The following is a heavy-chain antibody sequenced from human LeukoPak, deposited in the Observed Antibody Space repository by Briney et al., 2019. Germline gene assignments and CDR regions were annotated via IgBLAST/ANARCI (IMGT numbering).Heavy chain of an antibody. Sequence: GGSLRLSCAASGFTVSSNYMSWVRQAPGKGLEWVSVIYSGGSTYYADSVKGRFTISRDNSKNTLYLQMNSLRAEDTAVYYCASGSRLWFGELFPFDYWGQGTLVTVSS. D-gene: IGHD3-10*01. CDR2: IYSGGST. CDR3: ASGSRLWFGELFPFDY. CDR1: GFTVSSNY. J-gene: IGHJ4*02. V-gene: IGHV3-66*01.